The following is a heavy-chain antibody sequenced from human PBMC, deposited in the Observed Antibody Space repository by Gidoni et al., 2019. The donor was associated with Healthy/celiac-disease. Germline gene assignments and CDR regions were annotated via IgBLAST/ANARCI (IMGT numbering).Heavy chain of an antibody. V-gene: IGHV3-66*02. CDR1: GFTVSSNY. Sequence: EVQLVESGGGLVQPGGSLRLSCAASGFTVSSNYMSWVRQAPGKGLEWVSVIYSGGSTYYADSVKGRFTISRDNSKNTLYLQMNSLRAEDTAVYYCARVHYSSSWSSTPDYWGQGTLVTVSS. CDR2: IYSGGST. J-gene: IGHJ4*02. CDR3: ARVHYSSSWSSTPDY. D-gene: IGHD6-13*01.